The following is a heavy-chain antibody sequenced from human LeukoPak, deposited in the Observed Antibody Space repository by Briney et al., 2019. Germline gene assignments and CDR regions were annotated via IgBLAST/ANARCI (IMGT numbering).Heavy chain of an antibody. CDR2: ISYDGSNK. J-gene: IGHJ4*02. Sequence: GSSLRLSCAASGFTFSSYGMHWVRQAPGKGLEWVAVISYDGSNKYYADSVKGRFTISRDNSKNALYLQMNSLRAEDTAVYYCAKPRLGYSYGYPELDYWGQGTLVTVSS. D-gene: IGHD5-18*01. CDR1: GFTFSSYG. V-gene: IGHV3-30*18. CDR3: AKPRLGYSYGYPELDY.